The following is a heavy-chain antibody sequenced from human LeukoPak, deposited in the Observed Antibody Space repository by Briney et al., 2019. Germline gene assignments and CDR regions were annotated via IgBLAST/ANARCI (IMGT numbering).Heavy chain of an antibody. CDR2: INGGSGNS. CDR3: AKGQGYNYGDSIDY. Sequence: LPGGSLRLSCAASGFTFNNYAMTWVRQAPGMGLEWVSVINGGSGNSYYPNSVKSRFTVSRDNSKNTLYLQMNSLRDEDTAVYYCAKGQGYNYGDSIDYWGQGTLVTVSS. CDR1: GFTFNNYA. J-gene: IGHJ4*02. D-gene: IGHD5-18*01. V-gene: IGHV3-23*01.